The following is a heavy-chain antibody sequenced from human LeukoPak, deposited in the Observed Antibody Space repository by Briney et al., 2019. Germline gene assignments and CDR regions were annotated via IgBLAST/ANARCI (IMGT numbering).Heavy chain of an antibody. CDR3: AAESSDWSAFDI. CDR1: GLTFSSHW. J-gene: IGHJ3*02. V-gene: IGHV3-74*01. Sequence: PGGSLRLSCAASGLTFSSHWMFWVRHAPGKGLVWVSQTDRDGKSTGYADSVKGRFTISRDNAKNTVYLQMNSLRAEDTAVYYCAAESSDWSAFDIWGQGTMVTVSA. D-gene: IGHD6-19*01. CDR2: TDRDGKST.